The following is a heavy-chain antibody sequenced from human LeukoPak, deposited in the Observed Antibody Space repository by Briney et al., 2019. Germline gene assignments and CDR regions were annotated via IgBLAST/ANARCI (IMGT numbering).Heavy chain of an antibody. V-gene: IGHV4-61*01. CDR1: GGSVSSGSYY. D-gene: IGHD3-16*01. Sequence: SETLSLTCTVSGGSVSSGSYYWSWIRQPPEKGLEWIGYIYYSGSTNYNPSLKSRVTISVDTSKNQFSLKLSSVTAADTAVYYCARDYSRYLGGGFDYWGQGTLVTVSS. CDR2: IYYSGST. J-gene: IGHJ4*02. CDR3: ARDYSRYLGGGFDY.